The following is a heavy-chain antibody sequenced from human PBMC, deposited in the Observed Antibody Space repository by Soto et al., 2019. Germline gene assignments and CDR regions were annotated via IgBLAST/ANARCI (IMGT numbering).Heavy chain of an antibody. CDR2: VFHTGFT. Sequence: SENLSLTCAVSGVSVSGSYYSWAWLRQSPGKLPECIGSVFHTGFTSYDPSLESRVSVSVDTSKSQCSLKLSAVTASDTAVYYCATSQKGYNWNYFDHWGQGALVTVSS. CDR3: ATSQKGYNWNYFDH. V-gene: IGHV4-39*01. D-gene: IGHD1-1*01. CDR1: GVSVSGSYYS. J-gene: IGHJ4*02.